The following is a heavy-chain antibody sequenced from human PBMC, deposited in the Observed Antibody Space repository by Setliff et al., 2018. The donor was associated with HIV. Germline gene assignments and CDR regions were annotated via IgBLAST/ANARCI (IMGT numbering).Heavy chain of an antibody. CDR2: INQDGIDK. CDR1: GFTFRSYW. Sequence: PGGSLRLSCAASGFTFRSYWMSWVRQAPGKGLEWVANINQDGIDKYYVDSVKGRFTISRDNAKNSVHLQMTSLRAEDTAVYYCASSGSGSYINWFGPWGQGTLVTVSS. D-gene: IGHD3-10*01. CDR3: ASSGSGSYINWFGP. V-gene: IGHV3-7*02. J-gene: IGHJ5*02.